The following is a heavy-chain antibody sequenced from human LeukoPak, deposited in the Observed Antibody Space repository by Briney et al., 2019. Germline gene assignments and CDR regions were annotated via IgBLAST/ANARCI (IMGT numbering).Heavy chain of an antibody. CDR2: ISYDGSNK. Sequence: GRSLRLSCAASGFTFSSYAMHWVRQAPGKGLEWVAVISYDGSNKYYADSVKGRFTISRDNSKNTLYLQMNSLRAGDTAVYYCARVGGSGSPTRWYFDLWGRGTLVTVSS. CDR1: GFTFSSYA. CDR3: ARVGGSGSPTRWYFDL. V-gene: IGHV3-30-3*01. J-gene: IGHJ2*01. D-gene: IGHD3-10*01.